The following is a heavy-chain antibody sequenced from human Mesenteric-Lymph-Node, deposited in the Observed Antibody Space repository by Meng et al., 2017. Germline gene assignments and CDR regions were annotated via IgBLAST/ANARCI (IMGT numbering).Heavy chain of an antibody. CDR3: ARGWNWGSYRYTSQNFDY. V-gene: IGHV3-20*04. CDR2: INWNGGST. Sequence: GESLKISCAASGFTFSSYGMHWVRQAPGKGLEWVSGINWNGGSTGYADSVKGRFTISRDNAKNSLYLQMNSLRAEDTALYYCARGWNWGSYRYTSQNFDYWGQGTLVTVSS. D-gene: IGHD3-16*02. CDR1: GFTFSSYG. J-gene: IGHJ4*02.